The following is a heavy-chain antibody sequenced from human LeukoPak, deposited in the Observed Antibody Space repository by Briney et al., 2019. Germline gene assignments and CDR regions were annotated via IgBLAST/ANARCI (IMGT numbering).Heavy chain of an antibody. D-gene: IGHD2-15*01. Sequence: PGGSLRLSCAASGFTFSSYGMHWVRQAPGKGLEWVAVISYDGSNKYYADSVKGRFTISRDNSKNTLYLQMNSLRAEDTAVYYCARLSPDLIYCSGGSCAEEPDYWGQGTLVTVSS. V-gene: IGHV3-30*03. CDR3: ARLSPDLIYCSGGSCAEEPDY. CDR1: GFTFSSYG. CDR2: ISYDGSNK. J-gene: IGHJ4*02.